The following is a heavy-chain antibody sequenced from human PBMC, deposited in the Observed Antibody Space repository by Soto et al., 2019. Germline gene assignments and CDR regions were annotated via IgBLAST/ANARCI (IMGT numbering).Heavy chain of an antibody. Sequence: GGSLRLSCAASGFTFSSYGMHWVRQAPGKGLEWVAVIWYDGSNKYYADSVKGRFTTSRDNSKNTLYLQMNSLKTEDTAVYYCTREDFSNWNDVPHFGSWGQRTLVTVSS. CDR2: IWYDGSNK. CDR3: TREDFSNWNDVPHFGS. CDR1: GFTFSSYG. D-gene: IGHD1-20*01. J-gene: IGHJ4*02. V-gene: IGHV3-33*01.